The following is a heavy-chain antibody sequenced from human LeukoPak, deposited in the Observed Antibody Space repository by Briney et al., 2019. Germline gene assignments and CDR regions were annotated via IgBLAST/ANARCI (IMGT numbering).Heavy chain of an antibody. Sequence: SETLSLTCTASGGSISSSSYYWGWIRQPPGKGLEWIGSIYYSGSTYYNPSLKSRVTISVDTSKNQFSLKLSSVTAADTAVYYCARESADYYGSGSKYYYYYYMDVWGKGTTVTVSS. V-gene: IGHV4-39*07. CDR1: GGSISSSSYY. J-gene: IGHJ6*03. CDR2: IYYSGST. CDR3: ARESADYYGSGSKYYYYYYMDV. D-gene: IGHD3-10*01.